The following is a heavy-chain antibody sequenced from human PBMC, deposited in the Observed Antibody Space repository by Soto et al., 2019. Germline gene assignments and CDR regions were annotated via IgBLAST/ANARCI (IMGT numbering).Heavy chain of an antibody. Sequence: GASVKVSCKASGGTFSSYAISWVRQAPGQGLEWMGGIIPIFGTANYAQKFQGRVTITADESTSTAYMELSSLRSEDTAVYYCAGGSYGDYPRRRGRYGMDVWGQGTTVTVSS. J-gene: IGHJ6*02. D-gene: IGHD4-17*01. CDR3: AGGSYGDYPRRRGRYGMDV. V-gene: IGHV1-69*13. CDR1: GGTFSSYA. CDR2: IIPIFGTA.